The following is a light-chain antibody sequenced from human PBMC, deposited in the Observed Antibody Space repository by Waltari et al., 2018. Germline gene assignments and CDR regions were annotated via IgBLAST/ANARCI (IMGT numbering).Light chain of an antibody. CDR3: MQSLQTPLT. Sequence: DIVMTQSPLSLPVTPGEAASISCRSSQSLLHRNGHNYLDWYLQKPGQSPQLLIYLGSNRASGVPDRFSGSGSGTDFTRKISRVEAEDVGVYYCMQSLQTPLTFGVGTKVEIK. J-gene: IGKJ4*01. V-gene: IGKV2-28*01. CDR2: LGS. CDR1: QSLLHRNGHNY.